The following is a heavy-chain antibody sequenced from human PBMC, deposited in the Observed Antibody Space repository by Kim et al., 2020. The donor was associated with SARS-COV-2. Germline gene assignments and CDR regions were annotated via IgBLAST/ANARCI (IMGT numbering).Heavy chain of an antibody. J-gene: IGHJ3*02. CDR1: GFTFSSYA. CDR2: ISSDGGIP. D-gene: IGHD6-13*01. Sequence: GGSLRLSCSASGFTFSSYAMHWVRQAPGKGLQYVSAISSDGGIPYYADSVKGRFTISRDNSKKKLYLQMSSPRAEDTAVYYCVKDLGSSWYDAFDIWGQGTMVTVSS. CDR3: VKDLGSSWYDAFDI. V-gene: IGHV3-64D*06.